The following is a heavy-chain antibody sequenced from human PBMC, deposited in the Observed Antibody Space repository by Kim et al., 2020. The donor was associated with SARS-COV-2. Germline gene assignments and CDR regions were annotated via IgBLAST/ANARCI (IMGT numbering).Heavy chain of an antibody. CDR2: IIPILDVA. J-gene: IGHJ5*02. CDR3: ARMYASIESSGYDWFDP. D-gene: IGHD6-19*01. Sequence: SVKVSCKASGGTFSSYAIGWVRQAPGQGLEWLGRIIPILDVADSAQKFQDRVTITADKSTSTAYMDLRRLRSEDTAVYYCARMYASIESSGYDWFDPWGQGTLVTVSS. V-gene: IGHV1-69*04. CDR1: GGTFSSYA.